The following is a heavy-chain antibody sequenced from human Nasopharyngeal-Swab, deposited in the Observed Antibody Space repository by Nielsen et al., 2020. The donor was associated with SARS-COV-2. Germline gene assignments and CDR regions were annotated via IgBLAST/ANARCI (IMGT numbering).Heavy chain of an antibody. D-gene: IGHD3-3*01. CDR2: ISYDGSNK. V-gene: IGHV3-30*18. J-gene: IGHJ5*02. CDR3: AKDPGGVVIMGWFDP. Sequence: GGSLRLSCAASGFTFSSYGMHWVRQAPGKGLERVAVISYDGSNKYYADSVKGRFTISRDNSKNTLYLQMNSLRAEDTAVYYCAKDPGGVVIMGWFDPWGQGTLVTVSS. CDR1: GFTFSSYG.